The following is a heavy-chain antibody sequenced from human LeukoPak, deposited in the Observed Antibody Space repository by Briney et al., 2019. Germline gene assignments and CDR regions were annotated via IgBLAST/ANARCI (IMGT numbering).Heavy chain of an antibody. J-gene: IGHJ6*03. D-gene: IGHD3-22*01. CDR2: ISSSSSYI. Sequence: GGSLRFSCAASGFTFSSYSMNWVRQAPGKGLEWVSSISSSSSYIYYADSVKGRFTISRDNAKNSLYLQMNSLRAEDTAVYYCARDQAVGXYDSSGYYNXYYYYMXVWGKGTTVTVSS. CDR3: ARDQAVGXYDSSGYYNXYYYYMXV. V-gene: IGHV3-21*01. CDR1: GFTFSSYS.